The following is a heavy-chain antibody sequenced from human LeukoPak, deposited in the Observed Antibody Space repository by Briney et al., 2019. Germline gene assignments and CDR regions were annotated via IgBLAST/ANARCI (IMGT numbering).Heavy chain of an antibody. D-gene: IGHD3-10*02. Sequence: SETLSLTCTVSGGSISSYYWSWIRQPPGKGLEWIGFIYDSGSTNYNPSLKSRVTISVDTSKNQFSLKLSSVTAADTAVYYCARATYYVAFDIWGQGTMVTVSS. J-gene: IGHJ3*02. V-gene: IGHV4-59*12. CDR2: IYDSGST. CDR3: ARATYYVAFDI. CDR1: GGSISSYY.